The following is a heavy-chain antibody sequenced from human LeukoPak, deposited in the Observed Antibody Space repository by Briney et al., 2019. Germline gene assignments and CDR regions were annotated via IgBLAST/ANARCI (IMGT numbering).Heavy chain of an antibody. Sequence: GGSLRLSCTASGFTFGDYAMSWFRQAPGTGLEWVGFIRSKAYGGTTEYAASVKGRFTISRDDSKNTAYLQMSSLKTEDTAVYYCTALGIAATDTDYWGQGTLVTVSS. V-gene: IGHV3-49*03. CDR2: IRSKAYGGTT. J-gene: IGHJ4*02. D-gene: IGHD6-13*01. CDR3: TALGIAATDTDY. CDR1: GFTFGDYA.